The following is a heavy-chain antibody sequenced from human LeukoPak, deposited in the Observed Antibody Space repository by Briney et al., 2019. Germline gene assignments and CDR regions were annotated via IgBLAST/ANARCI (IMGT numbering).Heavy chain of an antibody. D-gene: IGHD5-12*01. CDR1: GGSISSRSYH. CDR2: FYYGGST. V-gene: IGHV4-39*07. J-gene: IGHJ4*02. Sequence: TSETLSLTCTVSGGSISSRSYHWGWSRQPPGKGLEWIGSFYYGGSTYCNPSLKSRVTISVDTSKNQFSLNLRSVTAADTAVYYCARGRYSFAYWGQGTLVTVSS. CDR3: ARGRYSFAY.